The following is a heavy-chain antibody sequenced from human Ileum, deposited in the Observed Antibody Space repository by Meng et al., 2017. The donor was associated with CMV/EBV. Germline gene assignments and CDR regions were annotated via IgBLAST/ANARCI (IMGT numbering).Heavy chain of an antibody. J-gene: IGHJ4*02. V-gene: IGHV4-38-2*02. CDR2: IYHSGST. Sequence: SETLSLTCTVSGYSISSGYYWGWIRQPPGKGLEWIGSIYHSGSTYYNPSLKSRVTISVDTSKNQFSLKLTSVTAADTAVYYCARVRDLFRYFDYWGQGTLVTVSS. CDR1: GYSISSGYY. CDR3: ARVRDLFRYFDY.